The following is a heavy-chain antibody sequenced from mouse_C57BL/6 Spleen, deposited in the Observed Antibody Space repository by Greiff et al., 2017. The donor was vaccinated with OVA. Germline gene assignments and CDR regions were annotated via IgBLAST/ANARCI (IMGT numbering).Heavy chain of an antibody. D-gene: IGHD2-3*01. CDR1: GYTFTSYW. J-gene: IGHJ4*01. CDR3: ARWGLYDGYYDAMDY. Sequence: VQLQQPGAELVRPGTSVKLSCKASGYTFTSYWMHWVKQRPGQGLEWIGVIDPSDSYTNYNQKFKGKATLTVDTSSSTAYMQLSSLTSEDSAVYDCARWGLYDGYYDAMDYWGQGTSVTVSS. V-gene: IGHV1-59*01. CDR2: IDPSDSYT.